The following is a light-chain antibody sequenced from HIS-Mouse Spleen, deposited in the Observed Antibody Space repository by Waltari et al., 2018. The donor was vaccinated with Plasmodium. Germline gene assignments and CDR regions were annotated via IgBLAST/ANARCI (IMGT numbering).Light chain of an antibody. CDR1: KLGEHY. CDR2: QDS. V-gene: IGLV3-1*01. J-gene: IGLJ3*02. CDR3: QAWDSSTAV. Sequence: SYELTQPPSVSVSPGQTASIPCSGGKLGEHYACWYQQKPGQSPVLVIYQDSKRPSGIPERFSGSNSGNTATLTISGTQAMDEADYYCQAWDSSTAVFGGGTKLTVL.